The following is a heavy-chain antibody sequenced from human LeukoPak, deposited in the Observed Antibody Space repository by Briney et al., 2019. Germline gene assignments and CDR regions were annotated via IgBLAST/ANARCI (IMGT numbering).Heavy chain of an antibody. V-gene: IGHV4-31*03. CDR3: ARDCRSTSCYAGAYYYGMDV. CDR2: IYYSGST. Sequence: SETLSLTCTVSGGSISSGGYYWSWIRQHPGKGPEWIGYIYYSGSTYYNPSLKSRVTISVDTSKNQFSLKLSSVTAADTAVYYCARDCRSTSCYAGAYYYGMDVWGQGTTVTVSS. D-gene: IGHD2-2*01. J-gene: IGHJ6*02. CDR1: GGSISSGGYY.